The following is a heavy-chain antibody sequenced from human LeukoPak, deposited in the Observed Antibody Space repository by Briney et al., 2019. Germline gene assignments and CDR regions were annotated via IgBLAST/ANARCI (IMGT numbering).Heavy chain of an antibody. D-gene: IGHD3-3*01. V-gene: IGHV1-2*02. Sequence: ASVKVSCKASGYTFTGYYMHWVRQAPGQGLEWMGWINPNRGATNYAQKFQDRVTMTGDTSISTAYMEMTRLTSDDTAVYYCARGVAIPAFRAHFWGRGTLVTVSS. CDR2: INPNRGAT. CDR3: ARGVAIPAFRAHF. CDR1: GYTFTGYY. J-gene: IGHJ4*02.